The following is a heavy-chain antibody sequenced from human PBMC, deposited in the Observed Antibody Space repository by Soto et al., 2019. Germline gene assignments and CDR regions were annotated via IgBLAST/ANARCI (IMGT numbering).Heavy chain of an antibody. CDR1: GGSFSGYY. Sequence: SETLSLTCAVYGGSFSGYYWSWIRQPPGKGLEWIGEINHSGSTNYNPSLKSRVTISVDTSKNQFSLKLSSVTAADTAVYHCARVGLVHYYYYYGVDVWGQGTTVTV. J-gene: IGHJ6*02. V-gene: IGHV4-34*01. CDR2: INHSGST. D-gene: IGHD6-6*01. CDR3: ARVGLVHYYYYYGVDV.